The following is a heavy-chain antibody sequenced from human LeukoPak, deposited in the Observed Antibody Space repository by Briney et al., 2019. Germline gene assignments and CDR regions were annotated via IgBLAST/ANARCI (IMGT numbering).Heavy chain of an antibody. CDR3: ASSRDQYYFDY. Sequence: SETLSLTCTVSGGSISSYYWSWIRQPPGKGLEWIGYIYYSGSTNYNPSLKSRVTISVDTSKNRFSLKLSSVTAADTAVYYCASSRDQYYFDYWGQGTLVTVSS. J-gene: IGHJ4*02. CDR2: IYYSGST. CDR1: GGSISSYY. V-gene: IGHV4-59*01. D-gene: IGHD2-2*01.